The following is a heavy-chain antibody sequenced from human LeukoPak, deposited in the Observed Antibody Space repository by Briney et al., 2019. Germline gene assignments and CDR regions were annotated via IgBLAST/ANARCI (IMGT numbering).Heavy chain of an antibody. D-gene: IGHD5-12*01. V-gene: IGHV3-23*01. CDR3: AKALSYSGYDYYFGS. J-gene: IGHJ4*02. CDR2: VSANDGST. Sequence: GGSLRLSCAASGFTFSSYAMSWVRQAPGKGLEWVSTVSANDGSTYYADSAKGRFIISRDNSKNTLYLQMSSLRAEDTALYYCAKALSYSGYDYYFGSWGEGTLVTASS. CDR1: GFTFSSYA.